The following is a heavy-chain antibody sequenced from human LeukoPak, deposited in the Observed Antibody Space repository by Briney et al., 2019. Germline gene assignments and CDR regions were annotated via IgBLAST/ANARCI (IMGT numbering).Heavy chain of an antibody. CDR3: AKSVTYYYDDIAT. CDR2: ISGSGGRT. J-gene: IGHJ5*02. CDR1: GFTFSSYA. D-gene: IGHD3-22*01. Sequence: GGSLRLSCAASGFTFSSYAMSWVRQAPGKGLEWVSAISGSGGRTYYADSVKGRFTISRDKSKNTLYLQMNSLRAEDTAVYYCAKSVTYYYDDIATWGQGTLVTVSS. V-gene: IGHV3-23*01.